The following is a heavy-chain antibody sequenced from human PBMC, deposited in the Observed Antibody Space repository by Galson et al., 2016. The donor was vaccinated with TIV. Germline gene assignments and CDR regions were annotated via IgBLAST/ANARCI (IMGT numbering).Heavy chain of an antibody. CDR3: ARDTASGTYSVKDGFDI. Sequence: LSLTCTVSGGSISDNSYYWGWIRQPPGKGLEWIGSILYSGSTYYNTSLKSRVTISVDTSTNHFSLKLRSVTAADTAVYYCARDTASGTYSVKDGFDIWGQGKMVTVSS. CDR1: GGSISDNSYY. CDR2: ILYSGST. V-gene: IGHV4-39*07. D-gene: IGHD1-26*01. J-gene: IGHJ3*02.